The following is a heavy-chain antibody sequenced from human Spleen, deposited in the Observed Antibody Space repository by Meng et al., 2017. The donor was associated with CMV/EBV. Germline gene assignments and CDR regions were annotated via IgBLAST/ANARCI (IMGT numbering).Heavy chain of an antibody. Sequence: LSLTCAASGFTFSTYNMHWVRRAPGKGLEWVSSISSSSSYIYYADSVKGRFTISRVNAKNSLYLQMNSLRAEDTAVYYCARVEGGFSSYYYYGMDVWGQGTTVTVSS. CDR3: ARVEGGFSSYYYYGMDV. D-gene: IGHD2-15*01. CDR1: GFTFSTYN. CDR2: ISSSSSYI. V-gene: IGHV3-21*01. J-gene: IGHJ6*02.